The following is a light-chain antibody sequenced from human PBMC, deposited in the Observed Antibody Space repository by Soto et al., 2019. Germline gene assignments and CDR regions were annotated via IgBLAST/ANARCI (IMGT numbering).Light chain of an antibody. Sequence: EIVMTQSPATLSVSPGERATLSCRASQSVSSNVAWYQQIPGQTPRLLIYGASTRATGIPVRFSGSGSGTEFTLTISSLQSEDSAVYYCQQRSNWPLTFGGGTKVDIK. V-gene: IGKV3-15*01. J-gene: IGKJ4*01. CDR2: GAS. CDR1: QSVSSN. CDR3: QQRSNWPLT.